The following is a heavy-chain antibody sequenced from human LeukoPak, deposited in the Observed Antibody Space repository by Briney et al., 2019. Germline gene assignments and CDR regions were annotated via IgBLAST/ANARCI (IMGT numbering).Heavy chain of an antibody. D-gene: IGHD5-18*01. CDR1: GFSFDHYA. CDR2: ITGSGANT. J-gene: IGHJ4*02. V-gene: IGHV3-23*01. Sequence: GGSLRLSCAASGFSFDHYAMSWVRQAPGKGLEWVSTITGSGANTYYADSFKGRFTITRDNSQNTLYLHMKNLRAEDSALYYCARGYNYDHTAFEYWGQGTLVTVSS. CDR3: ARGYNYDHTAFEY.